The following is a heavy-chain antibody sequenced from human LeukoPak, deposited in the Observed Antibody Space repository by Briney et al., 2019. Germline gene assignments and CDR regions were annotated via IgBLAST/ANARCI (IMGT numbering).Heavy chain of an antibody. CDR2: IKEDESDE. V-gene: IGHV3-7*01. Sequence: PGGSLRLSCEASGFTFSSYWVSWVRQAPGKGLEWVAHIKEDESDEYYVDSVRGRFTASRDNAKNSVNLQMNSLRVEDTAVYYCARWIGRQSEFDYWGQGTLVTVSS. D-gene: IGHD2-2*03. CDR1: GFTFSSYW. J-gene: IGHJ4*02. CDR3: ARWIGRQSEFDY.